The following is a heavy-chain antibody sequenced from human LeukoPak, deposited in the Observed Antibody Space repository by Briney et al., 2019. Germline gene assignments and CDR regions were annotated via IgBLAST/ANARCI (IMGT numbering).Heavy chain of an antibody. Sequence: ASVKVSCKASGGTFSSYAISWVRQAPGQGLEWMGRIIPILGIANYAQKFQGRVTITADKSTSTAYMELSSLRSGDTAVYYCARDGDYGDRYFQHWGQGTLVTVSS. D-gene: IGHD4-17*01. CDR3: ARDGDYGDRYFQH. J-gene: IGHJ1*01. CDR1: GGTFSSYA. CDR2: IIPILGIA. V-gene: IGHV1-69*04.